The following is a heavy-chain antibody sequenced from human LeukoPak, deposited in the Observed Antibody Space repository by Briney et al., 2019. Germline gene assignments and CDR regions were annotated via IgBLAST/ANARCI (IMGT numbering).Heavy chain of an antibody. J-gene: IGHJ4*02. CDR3: TTDGLAVAGTGDY. Sequence: GGSLRLSCAASGFTFSNAWMSWVRQAPGKGLEWVGRIKSKTDGGTTDYAAPVKDRFTISRDDSKNTLYLQMNCLKTEDTAVYYCTTDGLAVAGTGDYWGQGTLVTVSS. D-gene: IGHD6-19*01. CDR1: GFTFSNAW. V-gene: IGHV3-15*01. CDR2: IKSKTDGGTT.